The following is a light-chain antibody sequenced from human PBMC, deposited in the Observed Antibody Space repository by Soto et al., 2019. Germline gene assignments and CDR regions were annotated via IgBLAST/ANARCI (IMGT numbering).Light chain of an antibody. CDR3: SSYTSTNTLL. CDR2: EVS. J-gene: IGLJ1*01. Sequence: QSALTQPASVSGSPGQSITISCTGTSSDVGVYNHVSWYQQFPGKAPKLLIYEVSNRPSGVDNRFSGSKSGNTASLTISGLQTEDEAYYYCSSYTSTNTLLFGPGTKLTVL. V-gene: IGLV2-14*01. CDR1: SSDVGVYNH.